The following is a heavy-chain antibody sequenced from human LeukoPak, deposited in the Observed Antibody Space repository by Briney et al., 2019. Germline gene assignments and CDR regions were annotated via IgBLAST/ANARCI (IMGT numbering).Heavy chain of an antibody. J-gene: IGHJ4*02. CDR3: ARHSDYDILTGPNDY. D-gene: IGHD3-9*01. CDR2: ISTSSSYK. CDR1: GFSVSSNY. Sequence: GGSLRLSCAASGFSVSSNYMSWVRQAPGKGLEWVSSISTSSSYKYYADSLKGRSTISRDNAKNSLYLQMNSLGAEDTAVYYCARHSDYDILTGPNDYWGQGTLVTVSS. V-gene: IGHV3-21*01.